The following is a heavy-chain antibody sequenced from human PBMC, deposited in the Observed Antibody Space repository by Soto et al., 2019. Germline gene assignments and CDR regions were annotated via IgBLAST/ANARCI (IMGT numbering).Heavy chain of an antibody. D-gene: IGHD5-18*01. CDR2: ISYDGSNK. Sequence: QVQLVESGGDVVQPGRSLRLSCAASGFTFSSYPMHWVRQAPGKGLEWVAFISYDGSNKYSADSVKGRFTISRDNSKNTLYLQMNSLRAEDTAVYYCARELNTAEVSLVLDYWGQGTLVTVSS. J-gene: IGHJ4*02. V-gene: IGHV3-30-3*01. CDR3: ARELNTAEVSLVLDY. CDR1: GFTFSSYP.